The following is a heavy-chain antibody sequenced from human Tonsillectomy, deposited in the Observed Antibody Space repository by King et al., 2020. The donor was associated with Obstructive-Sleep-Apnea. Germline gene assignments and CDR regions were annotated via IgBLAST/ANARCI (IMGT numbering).Heavy chain of an antibody. V-gene: IGHV3-23*04. J-gene: IGHJ4*02. CDR3: ALYYYDSSGYDS. CDR2: MSGTGGLT. Sequence: VQLVESGGGLVQPGGSLRLSCAASGFTFSNYAMTWVRQAPGKGLEWVSAMSGTGGLTYYADSVKGRFTISRNNSKNTLYLHMSSLGADDTAVYYCALYYYDSSGYDSWGQGTLVTVSS. D-gene: IGHD3-22*01. CDR1: GFTFSNYA.